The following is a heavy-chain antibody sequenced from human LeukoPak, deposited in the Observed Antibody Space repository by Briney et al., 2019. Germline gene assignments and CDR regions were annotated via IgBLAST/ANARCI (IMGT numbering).Heavy chain of an antibody. CDR2: IYYSGST. V-gene: IGHV4-59*01. CDR3: ARISSGYYPVDY. Sequence: SETLSLTCTVSGGSISSYYWSWIRQPPGKGLEWIGYIYYSGSTNYNPSLKSRVTISVDTSKRQFSLKLSSVTAADTAVYYCARISSGYYPVDYWGQGNLVTVSS. D-gene: IGHD3-22*01. J-gene: IGHJ4*02. CDR1: GGSISSYY.